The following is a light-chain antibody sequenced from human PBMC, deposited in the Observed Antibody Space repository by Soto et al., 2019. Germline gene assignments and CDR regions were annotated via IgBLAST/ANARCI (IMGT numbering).Light chain of an antibody. Sequence: QCVLTQPPSASGSPGQSVTISCTGTSSDVGGYNYVSWYQQHPGRAPKLMIYEVSKRPSGVPDRFSGSKSGNTASLTVSGLQPEDEADYYCSSYAGSSNLGVFGGGTKVTVL. J-gene: IGLJ2*01. V-gene: IGLV2-8*01. CDR3: SSYAGSSNLGV. CDR2: EVS. CDR1: SSDVGGYNY.